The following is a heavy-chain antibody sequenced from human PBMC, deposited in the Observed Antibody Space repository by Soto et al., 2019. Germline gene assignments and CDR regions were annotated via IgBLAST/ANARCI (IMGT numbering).Heavy chain of an antibody. CDR2: IYYSGIT. J-gene: IGHJ4*02. CDR3: ARIKPNYGDYDY. V-gene: IGHV4-39*01. CDR1: GGSISSSSYY. Sequence: SETRSLTCTVSGGSISSSSYYWVWIRQPPGKGLEWIGSIYYSGITYYNPSLKSRVTISVDTSKNQFSLKLSSATAADTAVYYCARIKPNYGDYDYWGQGTLVTVSS. D-gene: IGHD4-17*01.